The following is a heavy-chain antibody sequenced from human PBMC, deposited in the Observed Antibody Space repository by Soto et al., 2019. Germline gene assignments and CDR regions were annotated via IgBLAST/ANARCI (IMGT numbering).Heavy chain of an antibody. CDR2: IYYGEST. CDR1: GGSISSGDYY. D-gene: IGHD4-17*01. Sequence: QVQLQESGPGLVKPSQTLSHTCTVSGGSISSGDYYWSWSRQPPGKGLEWIGYIYYGESTYYNPSLMSRVTISVDTSKNQFSLKLSSVTAADTAVYYCARGSYGDYYYGMDVWGQGTTVTVSS. V-gene: IGHV4-30-4*01. J-gene: IGHJ6*02. CDR3: ARGSYGDYYYGMDV.